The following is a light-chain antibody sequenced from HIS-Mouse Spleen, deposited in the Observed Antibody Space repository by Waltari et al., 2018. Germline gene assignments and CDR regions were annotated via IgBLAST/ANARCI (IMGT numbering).Light chain of an antibody. CDR2: EGS. V-gene: IGLV2-23*03. CDR1: SSDVGSYTL. Sequence: QSALTQPASESGSPGQSITISCTGTSSDVGSYTLVSWYQQHPGKAPKLMIYEGSKRPSGVSNRFSGSKSGNTASLTISGLQAEDEADYYCCSYAGSSTFVFGGGTKLTVL. J-gene: IGLJ3*02. CDR3: CSYAGSSTFV.